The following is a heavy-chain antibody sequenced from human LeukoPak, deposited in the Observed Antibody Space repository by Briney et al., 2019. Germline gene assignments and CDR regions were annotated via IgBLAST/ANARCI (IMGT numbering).Heavy chain of an antibody. CDR2: IYRSGNT. J-gene: IGHJ4*02. V-gene: IGHV3-53*01. CDR1: GFTVSSNH. Sequence: GGSLRLSCAGSGFTVSSNHMSWVRQAPGKGLEWVSVIYRSGNTNYADSVKGRFTISRDTSKNTLYLQMNNLRVEDTAVFYCARSASYDRSGHYDHWGQGTLVTVSS. CDR3: ARSASYDRSGHYDH. D-gene: IGHD3-22*01.